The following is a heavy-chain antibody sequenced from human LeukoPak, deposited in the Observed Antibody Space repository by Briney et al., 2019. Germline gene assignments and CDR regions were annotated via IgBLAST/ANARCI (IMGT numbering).Heavy chain of an antibody. D-gene: IGHD3-22*01. CDR1: GGTFSSYA. CDR3: ASRTYTYDSSGYYRRNYYFDY. V-gene: IGHV1-69*13. CDR2: IIPIFGTT. Sequence: GASVKVSCKASGGTFSSYAISWVRQAPGQGLEWMGGIIPIFGTTNYAQKLQGRVTITADESTSTAYMELSSLRSEDTAVYYCASRTYTYDSSGYYRRNYYFDYWGQGTLVTVPS. J-gene: IGHJ4*02.